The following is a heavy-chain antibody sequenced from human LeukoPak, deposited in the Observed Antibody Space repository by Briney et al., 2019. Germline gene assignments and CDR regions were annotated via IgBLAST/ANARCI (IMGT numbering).Heavy chain of an antibody. CDR2: ISNDGNEK. D-gene: IGHD2-8*02. V-gene: IGHV3-30*04. CDR1: GFTFSAYV. J-gene: IGHJ4*01. Sequence: GGSLRLSCAASGFTFSAYVMHWVRQAPGKGLECVAVISNDGNEKYYADSVKGRFSISRDNTKNTLYLQMSSLRTDDTAVYYCVRDGGYTGGWTYGAGDYWGQGNLVTVSS. CDR3: VRDGGYTGGWTYGAGDY.